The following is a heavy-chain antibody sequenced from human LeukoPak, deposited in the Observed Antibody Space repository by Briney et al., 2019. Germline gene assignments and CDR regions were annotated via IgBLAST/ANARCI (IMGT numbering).Heavy chain of an antibody. CDR1: GFTFSSYW. D-gene: IGHD6-6*01. CDR2: INSDGSST. Sequence: GGSLRLSCAASGFTFSSYWMHWVRQAPGKGLVGASRINSDGSSTSYADSVKGRFTISRDNAKNTLYLQMNSLRAEDTAVYYCARGVAARPGYFDYWGQGTLVTVSS. CDR3: ARGVAARPGYFDY. J-gene: IGHJ4*02. V-gene: IGHV3-74*01.